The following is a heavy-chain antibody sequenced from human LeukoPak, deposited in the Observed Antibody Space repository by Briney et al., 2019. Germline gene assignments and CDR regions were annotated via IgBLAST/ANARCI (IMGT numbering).Heavy chain of an antibody. Sequence: SETLSLTCTVSGGSISSSSYYWGWIRQPPGKGLEWIGRISYSGRTHYTPPLKRRVTISVDTSKNPFSLQLSSVTAADTAVYYCARSGGVQYYMDVWGKGTTVTVSS. V-gene: IGHV4-39*07. CDR1: GGSISSSSYY. D-gene: IGHD1-26*01. CDR3: ARSGGVQYYMDV. CDR2: ISYSGRT. J-gene: IGHJ6*03.